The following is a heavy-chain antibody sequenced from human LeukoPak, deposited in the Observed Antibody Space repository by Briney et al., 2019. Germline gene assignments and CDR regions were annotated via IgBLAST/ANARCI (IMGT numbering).Heavy chain of an antibody. CDR1: GYTFTGYY. V-gene: IGHV1-2*02. CDR3: ARVELGYSSGSDY. Sequence: ASVKVSCKASGYTFTGYYMHWVRQAPGQGLEWMGWINPNSGGTNYAQKFQGRVTMTRDTSISTAYMELSRLRSDDTAVYYCARVELGYSSGSDYWVQGTLVTVSS. J-gene: IGHJ4*02. D-gene: IGHD6-19*01. CDR2: INPNSGGT.